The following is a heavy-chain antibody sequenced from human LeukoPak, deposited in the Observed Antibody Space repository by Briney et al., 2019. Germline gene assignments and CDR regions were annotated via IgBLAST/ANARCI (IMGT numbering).Heavy chain of an antibody. CDR1: GGSISSYY. CDR3: ARGPTVTTLRWFDP. Sequence: SETLSLTCTVSGGSISSYYWSWIRQPPGKGLEWIGYIYYSGSTNYNPSLKSRVTISVDTSKNQFSLKLSSVTAADTAVYYCARGPTVTTLRWFDPWGQGTLVTVSS. D-gene: IGHD4-17*01. V-gene: IGHV4-59*01. J-gene: IGHJ5*02. CDR2: IYYSGST.